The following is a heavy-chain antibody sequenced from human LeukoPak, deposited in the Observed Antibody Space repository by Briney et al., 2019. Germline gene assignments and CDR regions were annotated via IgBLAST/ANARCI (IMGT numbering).Heavy chain of an antibody. CDR2: MSTSETT. Sequence: SETLSLTCTVSGGSISSGNYYWSWIRQPAGKGLEWIGRMSTSETTNYNPSLKSRVTISVDTSNNQFSLKLSSVTAADTAVYYCSRDRLTTYYYYHMDVWGKGTTVTVSS. CDR1: GGSISSGNYY. V-gene: IGHV4-61*02. D-gene: IGHD3-3*01. CDR3: SRDRLTTYYYYHMDV. J-gene: IGHJ6*03.